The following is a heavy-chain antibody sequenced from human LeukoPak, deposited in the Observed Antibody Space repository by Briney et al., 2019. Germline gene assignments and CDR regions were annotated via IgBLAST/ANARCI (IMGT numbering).Heavy chain of an antibody. J-gene: IGHJ4*02. V-gene: IGHV4-34*01. CDR1: GGSFSGYY. CDR2: INHSGST. Sequence: SETLSLTCAVYGGSFSGYYWSWIRQPPGKGLEWIGEINHSGSTNYNPSLKSRVTISVDTSKNQFSLKLSSVTAADTAVYYCAAEDLVATIGYWGQGTLVTVSS. D-gene: IGHD5-12*01. CDR3: AAEDLVATIGY.